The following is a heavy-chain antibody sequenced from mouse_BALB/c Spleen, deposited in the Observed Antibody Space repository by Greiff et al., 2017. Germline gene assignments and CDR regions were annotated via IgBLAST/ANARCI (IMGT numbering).Heavy chain of an antibody. CDR2: IDTSDSYT. V-gene: IGHV1-69*01. D-gene: IGHD2-10*02. CDR1: GYTFTDYW. J-gene: IGHJ4*01. Sequence: QVQLQQPGAELVMPGASVKMSCKASGYTFTDYWMHWVKQRPGQGLEWIGAIDTSDSYTSYNQKFKGKATLTVDESSSTAYMQLSSLTSEDSAVCYCAGHLVYWGQGTSVTVSA. CDR3: AGHLVY.